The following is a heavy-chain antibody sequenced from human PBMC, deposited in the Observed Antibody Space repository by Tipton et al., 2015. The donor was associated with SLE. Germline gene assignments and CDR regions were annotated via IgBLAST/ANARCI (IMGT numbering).Heavy chain of an antibody. D-gene: IGHD3-3*01. V-gene: IGHV1-2*02. J-gene: IGHJ4*02. CDR1: GYTFTGYY. Sequence: QLVQSGAEVKKPGASVKVSCTASGYTFTGYYIHWVRQAPGHGLEWMGWINPNSGGTDCGQKLQGRVNMTRDSSIRTAYMELSRLGSDDTAVYYCTRDRXRFLEWSDFDLWGRGTLVSVSS. CDR3: TRDRXRFLEWSDFDL. CDR2: INPNSGGT.